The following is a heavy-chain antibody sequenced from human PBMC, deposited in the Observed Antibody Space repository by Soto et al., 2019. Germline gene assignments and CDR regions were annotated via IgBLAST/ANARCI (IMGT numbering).Heavy chain of an antibody. CDR3: ARGRERITIFGVRTKDYYYGMDV. V-gene: IGHV4-34*01. CDR1: GGSFSGYY. CDR2: INHSGST. J-gene: IGHJ6*02. D-gene: IGHD3-3*01. Sequence: NPSETLSLTCAVYGGSFSGYYWSWIRQPPGKGLEWIGEINHSGSTNYNPSLKSRVTISVDTSKNQFSLKLSSVTAADTAVYYCARGRERITIFGVRTKDYYYGMDVWGQGTTVTVSS.